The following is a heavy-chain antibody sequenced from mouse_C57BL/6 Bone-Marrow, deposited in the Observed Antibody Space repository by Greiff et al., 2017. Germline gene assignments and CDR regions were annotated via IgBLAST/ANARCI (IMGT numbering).Heavy chain of an antibody. CDR3: ARRSNYVGHFDY. V-gene: IGHV1-78*01. CDR1: GYTFTDHT. Sequence: QVQLQQPGAELVKTGASVKMSCKASGYTFTDHTIHWMKQRPEQGLEWIGYIYPRDGSTKYNEKFKGKATLTADKSSSTAYMQLNSLTSEDSAVYFCARRSNYVGHFDYWGQGTTLTVSS. D-gene: IGHD2-5*01. CDR2: IYPRDGST. J-gene: IGHJ2*01.